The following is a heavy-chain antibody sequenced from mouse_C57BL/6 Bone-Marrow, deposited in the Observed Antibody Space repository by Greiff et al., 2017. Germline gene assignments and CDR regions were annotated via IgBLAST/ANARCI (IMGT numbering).Heavy chain of an antibody. D-gene: IGHD1-1*01. CDR2: IDPETGGT. J-gene: IGHJ1*03. V-gene: IGHV1-15*01. CDR3: TRNYGRGYWYFDV. Sequence: QVQLQQSGAELVRPGASVTLSCKASGYTFTDYEMHWVKQTPVHGLEWIGAIDPETGGTAYNQKFKGKAILTADKSSSTAYMELRSLTSEDSAVYYCTRNYGRGYWYFDVWGTGTTVTVSS. CDR1: GYTFTDYE.